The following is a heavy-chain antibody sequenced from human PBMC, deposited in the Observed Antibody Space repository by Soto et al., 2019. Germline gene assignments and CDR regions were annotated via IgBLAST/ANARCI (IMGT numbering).Heavy chain of an antibody. D-gene: IGHD1-26*01. CDR2: IVVISNTA. CDR1: GSTFNNFA. J-gene: IGHJ4*02. V-gene: IGHV1-69*06. CDR3: ARAIKRWEVNYYFDY. Sequence: QVVLLQSGAEEKEPGSSVRVSCKVSGSTFNNFAFSWVRQAPGHGPEWLGGIVVISNTADYSQRFQDRVTITADTSTNTRYMELGSLTFEDTAVYYCARAIKRWEVNYYFDYWGQGTLVTVSS.